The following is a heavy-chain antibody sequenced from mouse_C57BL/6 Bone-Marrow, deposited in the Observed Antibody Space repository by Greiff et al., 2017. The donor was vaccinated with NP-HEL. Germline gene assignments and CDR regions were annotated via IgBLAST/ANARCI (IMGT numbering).Heavy chain of an antibody. CDR1: GFTFSSYG. V-gene: IGHV5-6*01. D-gene: IGHD1-2*01. CDR2: ISSGGSYT. CDR3: ARHSPSITTGFDY. J-gene: IGHJ2*01. Sequence: EVQRVESGGDLVKPGGSLKLSCAASGFTFSSYGMSWVRQTPDKRLEWVATISSGGSYTYYPDSVKGRFTISRDNAKNTLYLQMSSLKSEDTAMYYCARHSPSITTGFDYWGQGTTLTVSS.